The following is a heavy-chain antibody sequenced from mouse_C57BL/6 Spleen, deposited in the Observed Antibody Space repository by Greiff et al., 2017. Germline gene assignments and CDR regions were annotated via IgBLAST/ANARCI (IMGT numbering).Heavy chain of an antibody. CDR2: IRNKANGYTT. Sequence: EVQLVESGGGLVQPGGSLSLSCAASGFTFTDYYMSWVRQPPGKALEWLGFIRNKANGYTTEYSASVKGRFTISRDKSQSILYLQMNALRAEDSATYYCARYRRYYARDYWGQGTSVTVSP. CDR1: GFTFTDYY. J-gene: IGHJ4*01. CDR3: ARYRRYYARDY. V-gene: IGHV7-3*01.